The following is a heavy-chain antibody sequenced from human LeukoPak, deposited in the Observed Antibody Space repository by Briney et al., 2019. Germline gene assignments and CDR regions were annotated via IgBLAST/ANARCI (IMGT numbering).Heavy chain of an antibody. J-gene: IGHJ4*02. Sequence: SETLSLTCAVYGGSVGGYYFYWIRQPPGKGLEWIGEINHSGSTNYNPSLKSRVTISVDTSKNQFSLKLSSVTAADTAVYYCARGLGYCSGGSCYSSWGQGTLVTVSS. CDR2: INHSGST. CDR1: GGSVGGYY. D-gene: IGHD2-15*01. CDR3: ARGLGYCSGGSCYSS. V-gene: IGHV4-34*01.